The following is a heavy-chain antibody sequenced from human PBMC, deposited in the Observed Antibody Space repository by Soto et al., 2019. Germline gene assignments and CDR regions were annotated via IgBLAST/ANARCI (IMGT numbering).Heavy chain of an antibody. V-gene: IGHV2-5*02. CDR2: IYWDGDK. CDR3: AHRATMTIFGLIIAHGIWFDP. CDR1: GFSLSTSGAA. Sequence: QINLIESGPTLVKPTQTLTLTCTFSGFSLSTSGAAVGWVRQPPGRALEWLALIYWDGDKRYNASLGNRLTITKDTSMNQVVLTLTNVDPADTATYYCAHRATMTIFGLIIAHGIWFDPWGQGTRVIVSS. J-gene: IGHJ5*02. D-gene: IGHD3-3*01.